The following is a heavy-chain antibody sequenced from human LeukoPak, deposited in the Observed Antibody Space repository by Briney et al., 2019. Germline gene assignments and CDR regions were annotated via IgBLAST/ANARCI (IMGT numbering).Heavy chain of an antibody. Sequence: GGSLRLSCAASGFTFSSYAMSWVRQAPGKGLEWVSAISGSGGSTYYADSVKGRFTISRDNSKNTLYLQMNSLRAEDTAVYYCVRGWLQLRAFDIWGQGTMVTVSS. D-gene: IGHD5-24*01. CDR3: VRGWLQLRAFDI. J-gene: IGHJ3*02. V-gene: IGHV3-23*01. CDR1: GFTFSSYA. CDR2: ISGSGGST.